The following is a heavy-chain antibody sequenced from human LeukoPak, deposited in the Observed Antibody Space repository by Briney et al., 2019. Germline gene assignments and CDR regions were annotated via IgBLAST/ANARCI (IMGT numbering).Heavy chain of an antibody. Sequence: GASVKVSCKASGYTFTSYGISWVRQAPGQGLEWMGWISAYNGNTNYAQKLQGRVTMTTDTSTSTAYMELRSLRSDDTAVYYCARERRITMVRGVINVPDYWGQGTLVTVSS. CDR1: GYTFTSYG. CDR2: ISAYNGNT. J-gene: IGHJ4*02. D-gene: IGHD3-10*01. V-gene: IGHV1-18*01. CDR3: ARERRITMVRGVINVPDY.